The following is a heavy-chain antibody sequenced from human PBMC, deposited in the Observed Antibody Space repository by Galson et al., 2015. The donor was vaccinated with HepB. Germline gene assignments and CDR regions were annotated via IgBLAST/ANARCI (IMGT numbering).Heavy chain of an antibody. CDR1: GGSISSSNW. V-gene: IGHV4-4*02. Sequence: SETLSLTCAVSGGSISSSNWWSWVRQPPGKGLEWIGEIYHIGSTNYNPSLKSRVTISVDKSKTQFSLKLSSGTAADTAVYYCARDRDSSGWTTTDYWGQGTLVTVSS. D-gene: IGHD6-19*01. J-gene: IGHJ4*02. CDR2: IYHIGST. CDR3: ARDRDSSGWTTTDY.